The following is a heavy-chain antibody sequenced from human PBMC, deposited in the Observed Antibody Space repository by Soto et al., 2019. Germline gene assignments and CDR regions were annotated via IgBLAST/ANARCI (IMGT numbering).Heavy chain of an antibody. CDR1: GYTFSSYH. CDR3: ASDLPPVDY. J-gene: IGHJ4*02. V-gene: IGHV1-18*01. Sequence: QIQLVQSGAEVKKPGASVKVSCKASGYTFSSYHITWVRQAPGQGLEWMGWISAYNGNTNYAQNLQGRATMTTDPSTSTAYMELRSLRSDDTAVYYCASDLPPVDYWGQGTLVTVSS. CDR2: ISAYNGNT.